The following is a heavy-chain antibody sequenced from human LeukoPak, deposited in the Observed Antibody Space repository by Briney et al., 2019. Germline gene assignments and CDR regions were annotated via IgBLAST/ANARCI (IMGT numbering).Heavy chain of an antibody. CDR2: ISGSGIYI. D-gene: IGHD1-26*01. J-gene: IGHJ4*02. Sequence: GGSLRLSCAASGFTFSSYSMNWVRQAPGKGLEWVSSISGSGIYIYYADSVKGRFTISRDNAKNSLYLQMNSLRAEDTAVYFCARGRGSYSANYYFDYWGQGTLVTVSS. CDR1: GFTFSSYS. V-gene: IGHV3-21*01. CDR3: ARGRGSYSANYYFDY.